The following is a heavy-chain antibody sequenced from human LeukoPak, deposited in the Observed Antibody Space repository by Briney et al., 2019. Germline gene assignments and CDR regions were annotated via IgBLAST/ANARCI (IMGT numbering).Heavy chain of an antibody. V-gene: IGHV4-38-2*02. Sequence: SETLSLTCTVSGYSISSGYYWGWIRQPPGKGLEWIGSIYHSGSTYYNPSLKSRVTISVDTSKNQFSLKLSSVTAADTAVYYCASLPDYYDSSGLFFDYWGQGTLVTVSS. CDR3: ASLPDYYDSSGLFFDY. D-gene: IGHD3-22*01. J-gene: IGHJ4*02. CDR2: IYHSGST. CDR1: GYSISSGYY.